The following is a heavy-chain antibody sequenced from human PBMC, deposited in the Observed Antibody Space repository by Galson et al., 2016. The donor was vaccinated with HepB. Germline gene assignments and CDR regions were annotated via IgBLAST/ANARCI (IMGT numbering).Heavy chain of an antibody. Sequence: SETLSLTCAVYGGSLSGYYWSWIRQPPGKGLEWIGEISDSGTITNYNSSLKSRVTISIDTSKNQFSLKLNSVTAADTAVYYCSRKDPGYFQHWVQGTLVTVSS. V-gene: IGHV4-34*01. CDR1: GGSLSGYY. CDR2: ISDSGTIT. D-gene: IGHD2-15*01. CDR3: SRKDPGYFQH. J-gene: IGHJ1*01.